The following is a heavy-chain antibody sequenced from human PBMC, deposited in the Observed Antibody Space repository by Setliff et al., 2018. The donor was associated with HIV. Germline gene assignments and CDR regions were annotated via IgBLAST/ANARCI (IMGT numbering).Heavy chain of an antibody. CDR2: INPSGGRT. CDR1: GYTFTNYY. V-gene: IGHV1-46*01. CDR3: ARCYYDSSGPTDAFDI. J-gene: IGHJ3*02. Sequence: GGSVKVSCKASGYTFTNYYIHWVRQAPGQGLEWMGLINPSGGRTSYAQKFQGRLTMTRDTSRSTVYMELSSLRSEDTAVYYCARCYYDSSGPTDAFDIWGQGTVVTVSS. D-gene: IGHD3-22*01.